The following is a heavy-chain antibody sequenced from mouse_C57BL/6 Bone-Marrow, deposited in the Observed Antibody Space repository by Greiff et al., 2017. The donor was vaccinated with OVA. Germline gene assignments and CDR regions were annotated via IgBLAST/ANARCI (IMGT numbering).Heavy chain of an antibody. V-gene: IGHV5-9*01. J-gene: IGHJ2*01. D-gene: IGHD1-2*01. CDR3: ARKRRFDY. CDR1: GFTFSSYT. CDR2: ISGGGGNT. Sequence: EVQVVESGGGLVKPGGSLKLSCAASGFTFSSYTMSWVRQTPEKRLEWVATISGGGGNTYYPDSVKGRFTISRDNAKNTLYLQMSSLRAEDTALYYCARKRRFDYWGQGTTRTVSS.